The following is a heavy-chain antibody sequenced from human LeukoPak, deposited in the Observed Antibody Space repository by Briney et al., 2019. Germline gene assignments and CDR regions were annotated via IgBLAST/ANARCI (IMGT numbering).Heavy chain of an antibody. D-gene: IGHD6-19*01. CDR2: FCDSTGST. J-gene: IGHJ4*02. CDR3: AKQLHSSAWDYFDY. Sequence: GGSLRLSCAASGFTFSGYATSWGRQAPGKGLEWVSVFCDSTGSTYYEDSVKGRFTISRDDSKNTLYLQMNSLRVEDTAIYYCAKQLHSSAWDYFDYWGRGTLVTVSS. CDR1: GFTFSGYA. V-gene: IGHV3-23*01.